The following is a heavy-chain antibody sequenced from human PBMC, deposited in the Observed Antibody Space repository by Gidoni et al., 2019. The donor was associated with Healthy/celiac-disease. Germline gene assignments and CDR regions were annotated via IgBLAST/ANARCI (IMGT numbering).Heavy chain of an antibody. CDR1: ASSFTSYW. CDR3: ARRPSSGGSASFDY. CDR2: IDPSDSYT. V-gene: IGHV5-10-1*01. D-gene: IGHD1-26*01. J-gene: IGHJ4*02. Sequence: EVQLVPSGPEVKKPGESLRISCRGSASSFTSYWISWVRQMPGEGLAWMGRIDPSDSYTNYSPSFQGHVTISADKSISTAYLQWSSLKASDTAMYYCARRPSSGGSASFDYWGQGTLVTVSS.